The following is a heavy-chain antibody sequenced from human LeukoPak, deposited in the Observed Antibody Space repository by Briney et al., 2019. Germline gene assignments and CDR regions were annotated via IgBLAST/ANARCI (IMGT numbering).Heavy chain of an antibody. V-gene: IGHV3-23*01. Sequence: GGSLRLSCAASGFTFSSYSMNWVRQAPGKGLEWVSAISGSGGSTYYADSVKGRFTISRDNSKNTLYLQMNSLRAEDTAVYYCAKGSSSWYVEYFQHWGQGTLVTVSS. J-gene: IGHJ1*01. CDR2: ISGSGGST. CDR3: AKGSSSWYVEYFQH. D-gene: IGHD6-13*01. CDR1: GFTFSSYS.